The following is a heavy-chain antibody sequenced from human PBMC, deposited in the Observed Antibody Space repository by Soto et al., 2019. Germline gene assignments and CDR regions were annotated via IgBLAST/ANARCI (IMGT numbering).Heavy chain of an antibody. Sequence: EVQVVESGGGLVQPGGSLRLSCAASGFSVTHNYMNWVRQAPGKGLEWGSIIDIGGNTYYADSVKDRFTISRDNSRNTLYLHMDSLRAEETAVYYCARGRGSTGYLGREHYFAYWGQGTLVTVSP. CDR3: ARGRGSTGYLGREHYFAY. J-gene: IGHJ4*02. CDR1: GFSVTHNY. D-gene: IGHD2-2*01. V-gene: IGHV3-66*01. CDR2: IDIGGNT.